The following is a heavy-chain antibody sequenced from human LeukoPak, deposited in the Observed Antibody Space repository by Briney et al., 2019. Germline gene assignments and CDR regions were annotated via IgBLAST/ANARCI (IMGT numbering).Heavy chain of an antibody. CDR2: ISGSGGST. V-gene: IGHV3-23*01. CDR3: SPPRGDSSGYYYVY. CDR1: GLTFSSYV. J-gene: IGHJ4*02. D-gene: IGHD3-22*01. Sequence: GGSLRLSCTASGLTFSSYVMSWVRQAPGKGLEWVSTISGSGGSTFYADSVRGRFTISRDNSRSTLYLQMNSLRAEDTATYYCSPPRGDSSGYYYVYWGQGTLVPVSS.